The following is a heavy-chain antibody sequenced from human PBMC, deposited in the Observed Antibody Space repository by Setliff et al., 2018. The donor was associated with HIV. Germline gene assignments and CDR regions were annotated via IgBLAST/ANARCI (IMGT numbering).Heavy chain of an antibody. D-gene: IGHD3-10*01. CDR3: VRQGLTMNRGVPAPILYYFDY. CDR1: GGSIISSSYY. Sequence: SETLSLTCTVSGGSIISSSYYRGWIRQPPGKGLEWIGTMYYRGTTYNNPSLKSRVTFSADTSKNQFSLNLNSVTATDTAVYYCVRQGLTMNRGVPAPILYYFDYWGQGILVTVSS. CDR2: MYYRGTT. J-gene: IGHJ4*02. V-gene: IGHV4-39*01.